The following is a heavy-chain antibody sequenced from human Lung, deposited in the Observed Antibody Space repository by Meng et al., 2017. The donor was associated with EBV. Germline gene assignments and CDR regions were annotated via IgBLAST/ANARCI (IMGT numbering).Heavy chain of an antibody. V-gene: IGHV4-4*02. CDR2: IYHSGTT. CDR1: GGSISRSNW. J-gene: IGHJ4*02. CDR3: ARYSRPNRRLVSWYFGY. D-gene: IGHD6-13*01. Sequence: QVQLQQWGAGLLKPSETLSLTCTVSGGSISRSNWWSWVRQSPQKGLEWIGEIYHSGTTNYNPSLKSRVTILVDKSKTQFSLKLSSVTAADTAVYYCARYSRPNRRLVSWYFGYWGQGTLVTVSS.